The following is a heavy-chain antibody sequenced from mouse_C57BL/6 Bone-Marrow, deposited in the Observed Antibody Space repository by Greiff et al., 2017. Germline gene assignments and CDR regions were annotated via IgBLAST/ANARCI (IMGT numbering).Heavy chain of an antibody. J-gene: IGHJ2*01. V-gene: IGHV5-6*01. D-gene: IGHD2-12*01. CDR1: GFTFSSYG. CDR3: AKQDLYNIVTTTGYYFDY. CDR2: ISSGGSYT. Sequence: EVMLVESGRDLVKPGGSLTLSCAASGFTFSSYGMSWVRQTPDKRLEWVATISSGGSYTYYPDSVKGRFTISSDTAKNTLYEQTSSLKSEDTDMYYCAKQDLYNIVTTTGYYFDYWGQGTTLTVSS.